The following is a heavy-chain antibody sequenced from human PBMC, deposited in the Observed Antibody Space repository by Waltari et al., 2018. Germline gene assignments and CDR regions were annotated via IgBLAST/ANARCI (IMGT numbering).Heavy chain of an antibody. CDR3: AKFGDSSWYWFDY. J-gene: IGHJ4*02. CDR2: IWYDGSNK. D-gene: IGHD6-13*01. CDR1: GFTFSSYG. Sequence: QVQLVESGGGVVQPGRSLRLSCAASGFTFSSYGMHWVRQAPGKGLEWVAVIWYDGSNKYYADSVKGRFTISRDNSKNTLYLQMNSLRAEDTAVYYCAKFGDSSWYWFDYWGQGTLVTVSS. V-gene: IGHV3-33*06.